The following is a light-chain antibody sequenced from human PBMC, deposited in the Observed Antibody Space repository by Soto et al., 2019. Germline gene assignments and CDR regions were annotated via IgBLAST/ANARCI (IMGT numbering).Light chain of an antibody. Sequence: DVVMTQSPLSLPVTRGQPASISCRSSQSLVHSDGNTYLTWFQQRPGQSPRRLIYKVSNRDSGVPDRFSGSGSDTDFTLKISRVEAEDVGVYYCMHGIQWSFTFGPGTTVDI. J-gene: IGKJ3*01. V-gene: IGKV2-30*02. CDR3: MHGIQWSFT. CDR1: QSLVHSDGNTY. CDR2: KVS.